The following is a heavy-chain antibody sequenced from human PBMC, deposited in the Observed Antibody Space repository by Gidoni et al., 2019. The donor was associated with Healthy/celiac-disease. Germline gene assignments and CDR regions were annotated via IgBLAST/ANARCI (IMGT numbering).Heavy chain of an antibody. Sequence: VQLVESGGGVVPPGRSLSLSCAASGFTFSGYGMHWVRQAPGKGVEWVAVISYDGSNKYYADSVKGRFTISRDNSKNTLYLQMNSLRAEDTAVYYCARDTDKAAAEYWGQGTLVTVSS. CDR2: ISYDGSNK. V-gene: IGHV3-30*03. J-gene: IGHJ4*02. D-gene: IGHD6-13*01. CDR1: GFTFSGYG. CDR3: ARDTDKAAAEY.